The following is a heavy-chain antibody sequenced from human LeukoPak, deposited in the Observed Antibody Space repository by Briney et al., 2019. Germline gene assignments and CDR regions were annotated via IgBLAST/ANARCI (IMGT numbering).Heavy chain of an antibody. CDR2: IWYDGSNK. D-gene: IGHD6-13*01. J-gene: IGHJ4*02. CDR1: GFTFSGYG. Sequence: GGSLRLSCSASGFTFSGYGMHWVRQAPGKGLEWAAVIWYDGSNKYYADSVKGRFTISRDNSKNTLYLQMNSLRAEDTAVYYCARDVQQLAFDYWGQGTLVTVSS. CDR3: ARDVQQLAFDY. V-gene: IGHV3-33*01.